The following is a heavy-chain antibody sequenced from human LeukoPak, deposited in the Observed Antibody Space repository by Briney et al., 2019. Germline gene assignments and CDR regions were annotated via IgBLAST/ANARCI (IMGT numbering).Heavy chain of an antibody. CDR3: AKDQRYSGYDLYYFDY. J-gene: IGHJ4*02. D-gene: IGHD5-12*01. CDR1: GFTFSSYG. V-gene: IGHV3-30*18. CDR2: ISYDGSNK. Sequence: GRSLRLSCAASGFTFSSYGMHWVRQAPGKGLEWVAVISYDGSNKYYADSVKGRFTISRDNSKNTLYPQMNSLRAEDTAVYYCAKDQRYSGYDLYYFDYWGQGTLVTVSS.